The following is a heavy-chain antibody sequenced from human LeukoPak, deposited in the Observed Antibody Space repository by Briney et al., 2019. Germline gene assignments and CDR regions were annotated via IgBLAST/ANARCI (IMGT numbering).Heavy chain of an antibody. D-gene: IGHD3-22*01. CDR2: ISGSGGST. J-gene: IGHJ4*02. CDR3: AKERAVTMIVVVITTGFDY. V-gene: IGHV3-23*01. CDR1: GFTFSSYS. Sequence: GGSLRLSCAASGFTFSSYSMSWVRQAPGKGLEWVSAISGSGGSTYYADSVKGRFTISRDNSKNTLYLQMNSLRAEDTAVYYCAKERAVTMIVVVITTGFDYWGQGTLVTVSS.